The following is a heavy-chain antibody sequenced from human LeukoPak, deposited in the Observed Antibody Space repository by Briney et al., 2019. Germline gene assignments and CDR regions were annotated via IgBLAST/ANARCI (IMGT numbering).Heavy chain of an antibody. Sequence: SVKVSCKASGGTFSSYAISWVRQAPGQGLEWMGGIIPIFGTANYAQKFQGRVTITADESTSTAYMELSSLRSEDTAMYYCARGMKDFWSGSYYYYMDVWGKGTTVTVSS. J-gene: IGHJ6*03. CDR3: ARGMKDFWSGSYYYYMDV. D-gene: IGHD3-3*01. CDR1: GGTFSSYA. CDR2: IIPIFGTA. V-gene: IGHV1-69*13.